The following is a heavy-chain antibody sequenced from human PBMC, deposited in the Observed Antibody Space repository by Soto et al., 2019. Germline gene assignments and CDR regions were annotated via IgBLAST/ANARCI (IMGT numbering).Heavy chain of an antibody. V-gene: IGHV1-58*01. D-gene: IGHD5-18*01. CDR3: ARQLLDTAMVTGWFDP. CDR1: GFTFTSSA. CDR2: IVVGSGNT. J-gene: IGHJ5*02. Sequence: SVKVSCKASGFTFTSSAVQWVRQARGQRLEWIGWIVVGSGNTNYAQKFQERVTITRDMSTSTAYMELSSLRSEDTAVYYCARQLLDTAMVTGWFDPWGQGTLVTVSS.